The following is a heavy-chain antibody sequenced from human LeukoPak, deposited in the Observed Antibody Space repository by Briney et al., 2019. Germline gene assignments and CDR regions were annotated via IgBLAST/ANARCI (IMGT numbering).Heavy chain of an antibody. D-gene: IGHD2/OR15-2a*01. CDR2: ISSSSSTI. J-gene: IGHJ4*02. CDR3: ARDSFFHTGTFDY. CDR1: GFTFSSYA. V-gene: IGHV3-48*02. Sequence: GGSLRLSCAASGFTFSSYAMSWVRQAPGKGLEWVSYISSSSSTIYYADSVKGRFTISRDNAKNSLYLQMNSLRDEDTAVYYCARDSFFHTGTFDYWGQGTLVTVSS.